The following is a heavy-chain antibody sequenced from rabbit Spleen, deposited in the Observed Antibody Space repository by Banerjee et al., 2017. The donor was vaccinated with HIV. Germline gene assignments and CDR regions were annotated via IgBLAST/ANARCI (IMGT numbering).Heavy chain of an antibody. J-gene: IGHJ4*01. V-gene: IGHV1S45*01. CDR3: ARDLAGVIGWTFNL. Sequence: QEQLVVSGGGLVQPEGSLTLTCTGSGFSFSSSDYMCWVRQAPGKGLEWISCIAGSSSGFTYSASWAKGRFTIYKTSSTTVTLQMTSLTAADKATYFCARDLAGVIGWTFNLWSPGTLVTVS. CDR1: GFSFSSSDY. CDR2: IAGSSSGFT. D-gene: IGHD4-1*01.